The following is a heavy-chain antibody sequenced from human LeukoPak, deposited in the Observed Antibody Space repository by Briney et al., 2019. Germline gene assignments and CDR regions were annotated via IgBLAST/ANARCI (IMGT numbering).Heavy chain of an antibody. CDR3: AELGITMIGGV. V-gene: IGHV3-74*01. CDR2: INTDGSST. Sequence: GGSLRLSCAASGFIFSSYWMHWVRHAPGKGLVWVSRINTDGSSTSYADSVKGRFTISRDNAKNTLYLQMNSLRAEDTAVYYCAELGITMIGGVWGKGTTVTISS. J-gene: IGHJ6*04. CDR1: GFIFSSYW. D-gene: IGHD3-10*02.